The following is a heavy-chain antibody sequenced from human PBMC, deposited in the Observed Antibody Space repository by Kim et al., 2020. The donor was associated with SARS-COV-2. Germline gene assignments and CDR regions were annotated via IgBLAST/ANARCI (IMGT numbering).Heavy chain of an antibody. D-gene: IGHD3-9*01. CDR2: MNPNSGNT. V-gene: IGHV1-8*01. CDR1: GYTFTSYD. Sequence: ASVKVSCKASGYTFTSYDINWVRQATGQGLEWMGWMNPNSGNTGYAQKFQGRVTMTRNTSISTAYMELSSLRSEDTAVYYCARGSDQDELRYFDWLLSDYYSYGMDVWGQGTTVTVSS. J-gene: IGHJ6*02. CDR3: ARGSDQDELRYFDWLLSDYYSYGMDV.